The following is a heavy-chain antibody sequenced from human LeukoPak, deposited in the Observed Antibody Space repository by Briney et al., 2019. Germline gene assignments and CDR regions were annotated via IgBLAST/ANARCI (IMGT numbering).Heavy chain of an antibody. J-gene: IGHJ6*03. D-gene: IGHD2-15*01. CDR2: ISWNSGSI. CDR3: ARRGLPDV. V-gene: IGHV3-9*01. Sequence: GRSLRLSCAASGFTFDDYAMHWVRQAPGKGLEWVSGISWNSGSIGYADSVKGRFTISRDNAKNSLYLQMNSLRVEDTAVYYCARRGLPDVWGKGTTVTVSS. CDR1: GFTFDDYA.